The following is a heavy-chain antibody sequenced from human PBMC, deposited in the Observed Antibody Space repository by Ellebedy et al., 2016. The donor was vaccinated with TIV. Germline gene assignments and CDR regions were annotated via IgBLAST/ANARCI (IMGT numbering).Heavy chain of an antibody. CDR1: GFSFRSYW. Sequence: PGGSLRLSCEASGFSFRSYWMSGVRQAPGKGLEWVANIYQDGSEKYYVDSVEGRFTISRDNAKNVLYLEMKSLRAEDTAVYYCARRGSYGDYAVHVNSWFDSWGQGTPVTVSP. CDR3: ARRGSYGDYAVHVNSWFDS. J-gene: IGHJ5*01. D-gene: IGHD4-17*01. CDR2: IYQDGSEK. V-gene: IGHV3-7*01.